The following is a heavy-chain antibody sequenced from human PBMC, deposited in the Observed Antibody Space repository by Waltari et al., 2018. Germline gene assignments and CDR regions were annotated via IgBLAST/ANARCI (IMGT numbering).Heavy chain of an antibody. CDR1: GFTFDDYA. V-gene: IGHV3-43D*03. CDR2: ISWDGGST. CDR3: AKGLYYYYYMDV. J-gene: IGHJ6*03. Sequence: EVQLLESGGVVVQPGGSLRLSCAASGFTFDDYAMHWVRQAPGKGLEWVSLISWDGGSTYYADSVKGRFTISRDNSKNSLYLQMNSLRAEDTALYYCAKGLYYYYYMDVWGKGTTVTVSS.